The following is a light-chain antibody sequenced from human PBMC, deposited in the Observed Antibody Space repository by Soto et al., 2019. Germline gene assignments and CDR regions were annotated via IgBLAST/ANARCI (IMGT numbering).Light chain of an antibody. CDR1: SSDVGTYNH. CDR3: SSHATGSTLI. CDR2: DVG. J-gene: IGLJ2*01. Sequence: QSALTQPASVSGSPGQSTTISCTGTSSDVGTYNHISWYQQHPGKAPKLMIYDVGNRPSGVSNRFSGSKSGTTASLTISGLQAEDEADYYCSSHATGSTLIFGGGTKLTVL. V-gene: IGLV2-14*03.